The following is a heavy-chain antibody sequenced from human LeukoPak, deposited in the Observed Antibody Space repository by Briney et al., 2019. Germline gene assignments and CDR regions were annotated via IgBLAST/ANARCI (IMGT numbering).Heavy chain of an antibody. V-gene: IGHV4-59*08. D-gene: IGHD3-22*01. J-gene: IGHJ4*02. CDR1: GASISSYY. CDR2: IYYSGIT. CDR3: ARLHYDSSGYYYFDY. Sequence: PSETLSLTCTVSGASISSYYWSWIRQPPGKGLEWIGYIYYSGITNYNPSLKSRVTISVDTSKNQFSLKLSSVTAADTAVYYCARLHYDSSGYYYFDYWGQGTLVTVSS.